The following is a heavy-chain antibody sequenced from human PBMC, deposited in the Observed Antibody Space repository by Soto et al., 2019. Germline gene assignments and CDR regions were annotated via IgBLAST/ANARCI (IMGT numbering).Heavy chain of an antibody. V-gene: IGHV3-30-3*01. D-gene: IGHD2-15*01. CDR3: ARGRGYCSGGSCYPYYFDF. CDR1: GFTFSSYA. Sequence: QVQLVESGGGVVQPGRSLRLSCAASGFTFSSYAMHWVRQAPGKGLEWVAVISYDGSNKYYADSVKGRFTISRDNSKNTLCLKMNSLRAEDTAVYYCARGRGYCSGGSCYPYYFDFWGQGTLVTVSS. J-gene: IGHJ4*02. CDR2: ISYDGSNK.